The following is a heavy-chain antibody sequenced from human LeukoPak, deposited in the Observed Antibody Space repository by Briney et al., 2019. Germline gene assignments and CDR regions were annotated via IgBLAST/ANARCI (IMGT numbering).Heavy chain of an antibody. Sequence: PGGSLRLSCTVSGFTVSSNSMSWVRQAPGKGLEWVSFIYSGGNTHYSDSVKGRFTISRDNSKNTLYLQMGSQRPVDMAVYYCARVDSGSACASWGQGILVTVSS. V-gene: IGHV3-53*05. CDR2: IYSGGNT. CDR1: GFTVSSNS. J-gene: IGHJ1*01. D-gene: IGHD6-19*01. CDR3: ARVDSGSACAS.